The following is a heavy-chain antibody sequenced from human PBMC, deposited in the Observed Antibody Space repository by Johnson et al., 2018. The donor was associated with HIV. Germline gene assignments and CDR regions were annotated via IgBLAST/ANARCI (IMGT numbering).Heavy chain of an antibody. D-gene: IGHD6-19*01. J-gene: IGHJ3*02. CDR3: ARDQGGQWLAYDAFDI. CDR1: GFTFDDYG. Sequence: VQLVESGGGVVQPGGSLRLSCVASGFTFDDYGMSWVRQAPGKGLEWVANIKQDGSERYYVDSVKGRFTISRDNAKNSLSLQMDSLRAEDTAVYYCARDQGGQWLAYDAFDIWGQGTMVTVSS. V-gene: IGHV3-7*01. CDR2: IKQDGSER.